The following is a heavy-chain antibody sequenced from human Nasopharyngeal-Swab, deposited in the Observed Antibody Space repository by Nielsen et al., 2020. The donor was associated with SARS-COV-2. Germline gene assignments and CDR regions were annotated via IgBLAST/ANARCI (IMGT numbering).Heavy chain of an antibody. CDR1: GFTFSDYW. CDR3: ARGSSGWPGN. CDR2: INSDGSRT. V-gene: IGHV3-74*01. D-gene: IGHD6-19*01. J-gene: IGHJ4*02. Sequence: GESLKISCAASGFTFSDYWIHRVRQVPGRGLVWVSHINSDGSRTSYGDSVKGRFTISRDNTKKTVSLEMNSLRADDTGVYYCARGSSGWPGNWGQGTLVTVSS.